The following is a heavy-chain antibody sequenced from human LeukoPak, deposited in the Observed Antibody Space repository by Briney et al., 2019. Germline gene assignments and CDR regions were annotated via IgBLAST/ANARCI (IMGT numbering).Heavy chain of an antibody. CDR3: ARTYGDYDYYYGMDV. CDR1: GITVSSHY. V-gene: IGHV3-66*01. J-gene: IGHJ6*01. Sequence: PGGSLRLSCAASGITVSSHYMTWVRQAPGKGLEWVSVIDGGGSTNSADSVKGRFSVSRDNSKNTLYLQMNSLRVEDTAVYYCARTYGDYDYYYGMDVWGQGTTVTVSS. CDR2: IDGGGST. D-gene: IGHD4-17*01.